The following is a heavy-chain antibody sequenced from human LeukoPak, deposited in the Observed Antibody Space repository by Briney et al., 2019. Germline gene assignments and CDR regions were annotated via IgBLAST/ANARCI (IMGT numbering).Heavy chain of an antibody. CDR3: ASPLPYYDFWRDHYYYGMDV. V-gene: IGHV1-69*13. D-gene: IGHD3-3*01. Sequence: SVKVSCKASGGTFSSYAISWVRQAPGQGLEWMGGIIPIFGTANYAQKFQGRVTITADESTSTAYMELSSLRSEDTAVYHCASPLPYYDFWRDHYYYGMDVWGQGTTVTVSS. CDR2: IIPIFGTA. CDR1: GGTFSSYA. J-gene: IGHJ6*02.